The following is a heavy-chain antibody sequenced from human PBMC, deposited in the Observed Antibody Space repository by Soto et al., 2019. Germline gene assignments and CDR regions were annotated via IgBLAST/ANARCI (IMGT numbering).Heavy chain of an antibody. CDR3: ARVKYSSGWGPYYYYMDV. Sequence: SETLSLTCAVYGGSFSGYYWSWLRQPPGKGLEWIGEINHSGSTNYNPSLKSRVTISVDTSKNQFSLKLSSVTAADTAVYYCARVKYSSGWGPYYYYMDVWGKGTTVTVSS. CDR2: INHSGST. V-gene: IGHV4-34*01. J-gene: IGHJ6*03. CDR1: GGSFSGYY. D-gene: IGHD6-19*01.